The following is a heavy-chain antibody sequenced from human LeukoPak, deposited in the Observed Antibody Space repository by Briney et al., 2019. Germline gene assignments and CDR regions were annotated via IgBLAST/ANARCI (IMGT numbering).Heavy chain of an antibody. Sequence: PGGSLRLSCAASGFTFSSYGMHWVRQALGKGLEWVAVIWYDGSNKYYADSVKGRFTISRDNSKNTLYLQMNSLRAEDTAVYYCARDGSSWDYYYYGMDVWGQGTTVTVSS. CDR1: GFTFSSYG. D-gene: IGHD6-13*01. CDR3: ARDGSSWDYYYYGMDV. CDR2: IWYDGSNK. J-gene: IGHJ6*02. V-gene: IGHV3-33*01.